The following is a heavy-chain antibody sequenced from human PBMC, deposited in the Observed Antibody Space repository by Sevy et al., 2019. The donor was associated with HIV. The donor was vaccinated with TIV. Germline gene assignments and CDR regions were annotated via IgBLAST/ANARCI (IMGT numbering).Heavy chain of an antibody. CDR1: GGTFSSYA. D-gene: IGHD4-17*01. V-gene: IGHV1-69*13. Sequence: ASVKVACKASGGTFSSYAISWVRQAPGQGLEWMGGIIPIFGTANYSQKFQDRVTITADESTSTAYMDLSSLRTEDTAVYYCARDHHYGNYALHYGMDVWGQGTTVSASS. CDR3: ARDHHYGNYALHYGMDV. CDR2: IIPIFGTA. J-gene: IGHJ6*02.